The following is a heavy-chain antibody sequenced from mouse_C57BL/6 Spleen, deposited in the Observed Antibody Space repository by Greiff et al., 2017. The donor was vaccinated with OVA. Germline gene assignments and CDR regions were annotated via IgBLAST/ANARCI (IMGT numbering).Heavy chain of an antibody. J-gene: IGHJ2*01. D-gene: IGHD2-2*01. CDR1: GYTFTDYY. CDR3: ARGYGYDFDY. V-gene: IGHV1-26*01. Sequence: VQLQQSGPELVKPGASVKISCKASGYTFTDYYMNWVKQSHGKSLEWIGDINPNNGGTSYNQKFKGKATLTVDKSSSTAYMELRGLTSEDSSVYYCARGYGYDFDYWGQGTTLTVSS. CDR2: INPNNGGT.